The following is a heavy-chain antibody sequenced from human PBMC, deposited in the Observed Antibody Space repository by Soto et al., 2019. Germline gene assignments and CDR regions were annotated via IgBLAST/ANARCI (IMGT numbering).Heavy chain of an antibody. V-gene: IGHV3-11*01. Sequence: GSLRLSCAASGFSFSDHYMTWIRQPPGKGLEWLSYISGSGNTIYYADSVKGRFTVSRDNARNSVYLQMNSLRVEDTAFYYCASDPYYYASDYWGQGTLVTVSS. CDR3: ASDPYYYASDY. D-gene: IGHD3-10*01. CDR2: ISGSGNTI. CDR1: GFSFSDHY. J-gene: IGHJ4*02.